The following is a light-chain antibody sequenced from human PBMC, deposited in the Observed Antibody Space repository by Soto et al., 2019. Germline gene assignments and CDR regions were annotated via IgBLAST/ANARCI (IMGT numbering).Light chain of an antibody. Sequence: DIQMTQSPSSLSASVGGRVTITCRASQSISSYLNWCQQKPGKAPKLLIYAASSLQSGVPSRFSGSGSGTDFTLTISSLQPEDFETYYCQQSYSTPFTLGPGTKVDIK. CDR3: QQSYSTPFT. CDR1: QSISSY. CDR2: AAS. V-gene: IGKV1-39*01. J-gene: IGKJ3*01.